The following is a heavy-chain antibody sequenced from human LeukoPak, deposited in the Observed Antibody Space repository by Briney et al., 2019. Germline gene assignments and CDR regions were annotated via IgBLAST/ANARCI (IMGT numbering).Heavy chain of an antibody. V-gene: IGHV1-18*01. J-gene: IGHJ4*02. CDR1: GYTFSNFG. Sequence: SVNVSCKASGYTFSNFGMNWVRQAPGQGLEWMGWISGNNDNPNYGQKFQGRFTLTTDSSTSTAYMELRNLRSAATAVYYCARDGTSTDDYWGQGTVVTVSS. D-gene: IGHD2-2*01. CDR2: ISGNNDNP. CDR3: ARDGTSTDDY.